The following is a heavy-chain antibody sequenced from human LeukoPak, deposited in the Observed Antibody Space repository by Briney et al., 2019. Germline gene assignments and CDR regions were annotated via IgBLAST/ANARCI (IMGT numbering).Heavy chain of an antibody. D-gene: IGHD3-3*01. Sequence: WYDVSNKYYADSVKGRVTISRDNSKNTLYLQMNSLRAEDTAVYYCAREGSTIFGVVIGFDYWGQGTLVTVSS. CDR2: WYDVSNK. V-gene: IGHV3-33*01. J-gene: IGHJ4*02. CDR3: AREGSTIFGVVIGFDY.